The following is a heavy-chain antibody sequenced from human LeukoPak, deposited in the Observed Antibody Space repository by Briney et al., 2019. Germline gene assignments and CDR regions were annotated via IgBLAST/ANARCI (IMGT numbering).Heavy chain of an antibody. V-gene: IGHV1-69*04. CDR1: GGTFSSYA. Sequence: SVKVSCKASGGTFSSYAISWVRQAPGQGLEWMGRIIPILGIANYAQKFQGRVTITADKSTSTAYMGLSSLRSEDTAVYYCARDRLDYDILTGYYPNYYYYGMDVWGQGTTVTVSS. CDR3: ARDRLDYDILTGYYPNYYYYGMDV. J-gene: IGHJ6*02. CDR2: IIPILGIA. D-gene: IGHD3-9*01.